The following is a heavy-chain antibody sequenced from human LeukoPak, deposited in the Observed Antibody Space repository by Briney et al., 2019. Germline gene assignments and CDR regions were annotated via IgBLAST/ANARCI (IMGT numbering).Heavy chain of an antibody. CDR2: IYPGDSDT. Sequence: GASLKISCNGLGYSFSTFWIGWVRQMPGKRLEWMGIIYPGDSDTRYGPSFQGQVTMSVDKSTRTAYLQWTSLKASDTAMYYCVRHYGSGSYGYFDVWGRGTLVTV. CDR3: VRHYGSGSYGYFDV. V-gene: IGHV5-51*01. CDR1: GYSFSTFW. D-gene: IGHD3-10*01. J-gene: IGHJ2*01.